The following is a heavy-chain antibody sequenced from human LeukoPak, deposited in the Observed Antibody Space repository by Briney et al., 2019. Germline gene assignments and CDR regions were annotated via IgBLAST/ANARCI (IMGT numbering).Heavy chain of an antibody. Sequence: SSETLSLTCTVSGGSISSYYWSWIRQPPGKGLEWIGYIYYSGSTNYNPSLKSRVTISVDTSKNQFSLKLSSVTAADTAVYYCARGGRAVAGFDYWGQGTLVTVSS. D-gene: IGHD6-19*01. CDR1: GGSISSYY. J-gene: IGHJ4*02. V-gene: IGHV4-59*01. CDR2: IYYSGST. CDR3: ARGGRAVAGFDY.